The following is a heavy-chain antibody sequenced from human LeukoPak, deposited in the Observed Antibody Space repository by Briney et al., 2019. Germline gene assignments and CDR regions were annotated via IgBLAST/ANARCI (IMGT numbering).Heavy chain of an antibody. CDR2: IYYSGST. D-gene: IGHD6-19*01. V-gene: IGHV4-59*11. J-gene: IGHJ4*02. CDR3: ARISSGWYLGGYYFDY. Sequence: PSETLSLTCTVSGGSISSHYWSWIRQPPGKGLEWIGYIYYSGSTNYNPSLKSRVTISVDTSKNQFSLKRSSVTAADTAVYYCARISSGWYLGGYYFDYWGQGTLVTVSS. CDR1: GGSISSHY.